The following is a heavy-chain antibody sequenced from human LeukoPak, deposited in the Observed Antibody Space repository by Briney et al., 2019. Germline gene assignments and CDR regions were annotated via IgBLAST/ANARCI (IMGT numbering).Heavy chain of an antibody. CDR1: GYTLTELS. CDR3: ARDAPVGHAFDI. J-gene: IGHJ3*02. CDR2: INPSGGST. Sequence: ASVKVSCKVSGYTLTELSMHWVRQAPGQGLEWMGIINPSGGSTSYAQKFQGRVTMTRDTSTSTVYMELSSLRSEDTAVYYCARDAPVGHAFDIWGQGTMVTVSS. V-gene: IGHV1-46*01.